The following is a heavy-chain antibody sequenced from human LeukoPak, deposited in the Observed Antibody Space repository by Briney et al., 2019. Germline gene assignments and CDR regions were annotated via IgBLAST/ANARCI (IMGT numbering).Heavy chain of an antibody. Sequence: PSETLSLTCTVSGYSISSGYYWGWIRQPPGKGLEWIGYTYYSGSTNYNPSLKSRVTISVDTSKNQFSLKLSSVTAADTAVYYCARVRGGYSSSGSYYPYYLHYWGQGTLVTVSS. V-gene: IGHV4-61*01. CDR1: GYSISSGYY. J-gene: IGHJ4*02. D-gene: IGHD3-10*01. CDR3: ARVRGGYSSSGSYYPYYLHY. CDR2: TYYSGST.